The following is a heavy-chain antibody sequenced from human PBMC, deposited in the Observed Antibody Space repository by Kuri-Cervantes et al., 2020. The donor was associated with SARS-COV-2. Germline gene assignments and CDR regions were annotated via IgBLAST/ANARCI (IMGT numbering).Heavy chain of an antibody. V-gene: IGHV1-18*01. CDR2: ISGYNGNT. CDR3: ARDAADFYDSTLDY. CDR1: GYTFTSYG. J-gene: IGHJ4*02. Sequence: ASVKVSCKASGYTFTSYGISWVRRAPGQGLEWMGWISGYNGNTKYAQNLQGRVTMTTDRSASTAFMEVRSLRSDDTAVYYCARDAADFYDSTLDYWGEGTLVTVSS. D-gene: IGHD3-22*01.